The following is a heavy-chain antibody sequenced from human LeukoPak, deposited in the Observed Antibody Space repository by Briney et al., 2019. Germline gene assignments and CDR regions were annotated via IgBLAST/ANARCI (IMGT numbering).Heavy chain of an antibody. V-gene: IGHV1-69*05. CDR1: GGTFSSYA. CDR2: IIPIFGTA. CDR3: ARERVVVVPAAIREDYFDY. J-gene: IGHJ4*02. Sequence: SVKVSCKASGGTFSSYAISWVRQAPGQGLEWMGGIIPIFGTANYAQKFQGRVTITTDESTSTAYMELSSLRSEDTAVYYCARERVVVVPAAIREDYFDYWGQGTLVTVSS. D-gene: IGHD2-2*02.